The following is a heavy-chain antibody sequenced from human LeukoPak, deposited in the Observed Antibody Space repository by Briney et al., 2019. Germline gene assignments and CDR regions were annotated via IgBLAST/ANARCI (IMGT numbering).Heavy chain of an antibody. Sequence: XVKVSCKASGGPFSSYAISWVRQAPGQGLEWMGGIIPIFGTANYSQKFKGRVTITTDESTSTAYMELSSLRSEDTAVYYCARVLGQQLVRGWFDPWGQGTLVTVSS. V-gene: IGHV1-69*05. CDR2: IIPIFGTA. CDR1: GGPFSSYA. D-gene: IGHD6-13*01. J-gene: IGHJ5*02. CDR3: ARVLGQQLVRGWFDP.